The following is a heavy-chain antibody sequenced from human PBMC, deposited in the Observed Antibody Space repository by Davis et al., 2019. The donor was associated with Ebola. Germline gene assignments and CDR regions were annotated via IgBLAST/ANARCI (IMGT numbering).Heavy chain of an antibody. CDR3: STAFNSVTDAFDF. D-gene: IGHD4-17*01. Sequence: GGSLRLSCAASGFSFSDYYVHWIRQAPGKGLEWISRIGRSRLNTNYAYSVKGRFTISRDSAKNSLYLQMNTLRAEDTAVYYCSTAFNSVTDAFDFWGQGTMVTVSS. V-gene: IGHV3-11*06. J-gene: IGHJ3*01. CDR2: IGRSRLNT. CDR1: GFSFSDYY.